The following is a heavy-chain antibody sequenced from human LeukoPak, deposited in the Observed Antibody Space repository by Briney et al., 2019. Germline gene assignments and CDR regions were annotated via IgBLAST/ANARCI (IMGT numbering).Heavy chain of an antibody. Sequence: GGSLRLSCAASGFTVSSNYMSWVRQAPGKGLEWVSVIYSGGSTYYADSVKGRFTTSRDNSKNTLYLQMNSLRAEDTAVYYCAKDRSFPDSSGLGIFDYWGQGTLVTVSS. CDR1: GFTVSSNY. CDR3: AKDRSFPDSSGLGIFDY. D-gene: IGHD6-19*01. CDR2: IYSGGST. V-gene: IGHV3-53*05. J-gene: IGHJ4*02.